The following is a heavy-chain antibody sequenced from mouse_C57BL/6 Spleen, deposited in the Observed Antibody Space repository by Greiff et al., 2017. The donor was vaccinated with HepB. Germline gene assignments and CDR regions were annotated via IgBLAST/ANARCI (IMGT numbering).Heavy chain of an antibody. CDR1: GHAFTNYL. J-gene: IGHJ2*01. Sequence: QVQLKESGAELVRPGTSVKVSCKASGHAFTNYLIEWVKQRPGQGLEWIGVINPGSGGTNYNEKFKGKATLTADKSSSTAYMQLSSLTSEDSAVYFCATGLYYGNYWGQGTTLTVSS. V-gene: IGHV1-54*01. CDR3: ATGLYYGNY. CDR2: INPGSGGT. D-gene: IGHD2-1*01.